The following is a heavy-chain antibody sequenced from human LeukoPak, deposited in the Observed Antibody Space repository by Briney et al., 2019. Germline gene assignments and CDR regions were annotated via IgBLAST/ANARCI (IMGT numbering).Heavy chain of an antibody. CDR3: VKKRWTYHDACDV. V-gene: IGHV3-23*01. Sequence: GGSLRLSCAASGFSFSSYAMSWVRQAPGKGLEWVSDIRDIGISSNYADSVKGRFAISRDNSKNTVNLQMNSLRVEDTAVYYCVKKRWTYHDACDVWGQGTMVTVSS. CDR1: GFSFSSYA. J-gene: IGHJ3*01. CDR2: IRDIGISS. D-gene: IGHD5-24*01.